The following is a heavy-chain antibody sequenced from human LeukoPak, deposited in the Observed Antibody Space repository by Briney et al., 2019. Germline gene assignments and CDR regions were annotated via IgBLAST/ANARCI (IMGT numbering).Heavy chain of an antibody. Sequence: PSETLSLTCTVSGGSISSGSYYWSWIRQPPGKGLEWIGEINHSGSTNYNPSLKSRVTISVDTSKNQFSLKLSSVTAADTAVYYCARVRRNYYDTEKNWFDPWGQGTLVTVSS. CDR3: ARVRRNYYDTEKNWFDP. V-gene: IGHV4-39*07. D-gene: IGHD3-22*01. CDR2: INHSGST. CDR1: GGSISSGSYY. J-gene: IGHJ5*02.